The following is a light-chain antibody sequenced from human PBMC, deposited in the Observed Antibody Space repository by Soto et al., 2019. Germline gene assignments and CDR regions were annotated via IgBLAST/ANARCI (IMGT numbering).Light chain of an antibody. CDR3: CSYTSSSTLV. Sequence: QSALTQPASVSGSPGQSITISCTGTSSDVGGYNYVSWYQQHPGKAPKLMIFEVSDRPSGVSNRFSGSQSGNTASLTISGLQAEDEADYYCCSYTSSSTLVFGGGTQLTVL. J-gene: IGLJ2*01. CDR1: SSDVGGYNY. V-gene: IGLV2-14*01. CDR2: EVS.